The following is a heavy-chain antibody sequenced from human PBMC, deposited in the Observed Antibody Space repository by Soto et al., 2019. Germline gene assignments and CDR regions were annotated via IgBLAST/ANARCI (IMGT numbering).Heavy chain of an antibody. V-gene: IGHV1-2*04. J-gene: IGHJ3*02. CDR1: GYTFTGYY. CDR3: ARGGYSGYEGAGDDAFDI. CDR2: INPNSGGT. D-gene: IGHD5-12*01. Sequence: GASVKVSCKASGYTFTGYYMHWVRQAPRQGLEWMGWINPNSGGTNYAQKFQGWVTMTRDTSISTTYMELSRLRSDDTAVYYCARGGYSGYEGAGDDAFDIWGQGTMVTVSS.